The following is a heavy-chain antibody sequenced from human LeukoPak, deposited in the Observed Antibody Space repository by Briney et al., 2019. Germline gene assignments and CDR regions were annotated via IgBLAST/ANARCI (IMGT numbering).Heavy chain of an antibody. J-gene: IGHJ6*02. CDR2: IWYDGSNK. V-gene: IGHV3-33*01. CDR3: ARENFPPRSPYYYYGMDV. Sequence: GRSLRLSCAACGFTFSSYGMHWVRQAPGKGREWVAVIWYDGSNKYYADSVKGRFTISRDNSKNTLYLQMNSLRAEDTAVYYCARENFPPRSPYYYYGMDVWGQGTTVTVSS. CDR1: GFTFSSYG.